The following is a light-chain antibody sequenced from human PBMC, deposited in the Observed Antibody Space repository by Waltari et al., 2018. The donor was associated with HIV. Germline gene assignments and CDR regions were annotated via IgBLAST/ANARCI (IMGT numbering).Light chain of an antibody. V-gene: IGKV2-24*01. Sequence: DVVLTQTPLSAPVTLGQPASISCRSSQSLVHSDGDTYLSWLPQRPGQPPRMLISKISKRFSGVPDRCTGSGAGTDFTLKISRVEAEDVGVYYCMQATQFPHTFGQGTKLEIK. J-gene: IGKJ2*01. CDR3: MQATQFPHT. CDR1: QSLVHSDGDTY. CDR2: KIS.